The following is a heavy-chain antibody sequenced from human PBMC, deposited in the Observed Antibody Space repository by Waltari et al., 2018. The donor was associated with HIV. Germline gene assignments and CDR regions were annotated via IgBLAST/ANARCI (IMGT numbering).Heavy chain of an antibody. CDR2: ICAYDWNT. D-gene: IGHD2-21*02. V-gene: IGHV1-18*01. CDR3: VRVVGTWLQETHYYKGLDV. CDR1: GFDLTSHG. Sequence: QVQLMQSGPEMRRPGASVKISCRDGGFDLTSHGINWVRQARGQGLEWGGWICAYDWNTIIDRRFKEEVSLPADTSTATAFLEVRDLRMDDTATFYCVRVVGTWLQETHYYKGLDVWGQRTTV. J-gene: IGHJ6*02.